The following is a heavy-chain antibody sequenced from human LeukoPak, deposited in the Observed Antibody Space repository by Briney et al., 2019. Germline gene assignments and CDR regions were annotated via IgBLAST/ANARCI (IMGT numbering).Heavy chain of an antibody. V-gene: IGHV4-39*01. CDR3: ARYYGYYGHYYYYYMDV. Sequence: PSETLSLTCTVSGGSISSSSYYWGWIRQPPGKGLEWIGSIYDSGSTYYNPSLKSRGTISVDTSKNQCSLKLSSVTAADTAVYYCARYYGYYGHYYYYYMDVWGKGTTVTISS. J-gene: IGHJ6*03. CDR2: IYDSGST. CDR1: GGSISSSSYY. D-gene: IGHD4-17*01.